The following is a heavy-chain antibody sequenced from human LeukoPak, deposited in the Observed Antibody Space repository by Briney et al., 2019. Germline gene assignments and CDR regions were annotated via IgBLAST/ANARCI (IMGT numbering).Heavy chain of an antibody. Sequence: ASVKVSCKASGYTFTSYYIHWVRQAPGQGLEWMGIINPSGGSTTYAQKFQGRVTITRDTSASTAYMELSSLRSEDTAVYYCARAGIVGATGPLDWGQGTLVTVSS. CDR3: ARAGIVGATGPLD. D-gene: IGHD1-26*01. CDR1: GYTFTSYY. V-gene: IGHV1-46*01. J-gene: IGHJ4*02. CDR2: INPSGGST.